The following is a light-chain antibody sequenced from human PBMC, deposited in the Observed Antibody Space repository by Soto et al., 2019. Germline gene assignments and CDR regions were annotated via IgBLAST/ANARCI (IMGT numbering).Light chain of an antibody. J-gene: IGLJ3*02. CDR1: SSDVGGYEY. V-gene: IGLV2-14*01. Sequence: QSVLTQPASVSGSPGQSITISCTGTSSDVGGYEYVSWYQQRPGKAPKLIIYDASARPSGVSNRFSGSKSGNTASLTISGLQDEDEADYYCCSYTTSSTRVFGGGTKLTVL. CDR3: CSYTTSSTRV. CDR2: DAS.